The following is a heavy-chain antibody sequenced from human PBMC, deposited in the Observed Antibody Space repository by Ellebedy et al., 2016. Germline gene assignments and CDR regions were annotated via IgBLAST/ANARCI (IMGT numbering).Heavy chain of an antibody. V-gene: IGHV3-21*01. J-gene: IGHJ4*02. CDR2: ISSTGNFL. CDR1: GFSLSTYT. D-gene: IGHD6-19*01. CDR3: TKVGNGWSSDY. Sequence: GESLKISCSASGFSLSTYTVQWVRQAPGKGLEWVSSISSTGNFLDYADSVKGRFTISKDIASNSLYLQMSSLRVEDTAVYYCTKVGNGWSSDYWGQGTLVTVSS.